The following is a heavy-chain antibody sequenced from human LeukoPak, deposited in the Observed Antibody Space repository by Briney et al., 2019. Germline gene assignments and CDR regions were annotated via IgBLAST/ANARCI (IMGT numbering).Heavy chain of an antibody. Sequence: PGGSLRLSCAASGFTFSSYAMSWVRQAPGKGLKWVSAISGSGGSTYYADSVKGRFTISRDNSKDTLYLQMNSLRAEDTALYYCATYITSAGTGWGRGTLVTVSS. CDR2: ISGSGGST. D-gene: IGHD6-13*01. V-gene: IGHV3-23*01. J-gene: IGHJ4*02. CDR3: ATYITSAGTG. CDR1: GFTFSSYA.